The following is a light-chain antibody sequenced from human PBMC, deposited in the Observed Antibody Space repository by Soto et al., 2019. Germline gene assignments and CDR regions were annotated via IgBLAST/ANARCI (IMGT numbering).Light chain of an antibody. Sequence: QSVLTHPASVSGSPGQSITSSCSGTSSYIGSYNHVAWFQQFPGKSPKLTIYEVSSRPSGVSSRFSGSKSGNTASLTISGLQAEDEADYYCIAYTGSSTSYVFGSGTKVTVL. J-gene: IGLJ1*01. CDR2: EVS. CDR1: SSYIGSYNH. CDR3: IAYTGSSTSYV. V-gene: IGLV2-14*01.